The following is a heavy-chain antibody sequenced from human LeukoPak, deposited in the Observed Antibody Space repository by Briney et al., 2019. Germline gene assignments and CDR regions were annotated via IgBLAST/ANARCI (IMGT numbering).Heavy chain of an antibody. CDR3: TTDPPPYSSDRTFDY. CDR2: IKSKTDGGTT. J-gene: IGHJ4*02. CDR1: GFTFSSYA. V-gene: IGHV3-15*01. D-gene: IGHD6-19*01. Sequence: GSLRLSCAASGFTFSSYAMSWVRQAPGKGLEWVGRIKSKTDGGTTDYAAPVKGRFTISRDDSKNTLYLQMNSLKTEDTAVYYCTTDPPPYSSDRTFDYWGQGTLVTVSS.